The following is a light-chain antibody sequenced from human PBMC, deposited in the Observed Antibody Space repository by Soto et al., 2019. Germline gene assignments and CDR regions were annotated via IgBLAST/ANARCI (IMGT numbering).Light chain of an antibody. CDR3: AEWDDSLYV. Sequence: QSVLTQPPSASGTPGQRVTISCSGSDSNIGSNTVNWYQQLPGTAPKLLIYSNNQRPSGAPDRISGSKSGTSASLAINGLQSEDEADYYCAEWDDSLYVFGTGTKVTVL. CDR1: DSNIGSNT. V-gene: IGLV1-44*01. CDR2: SNN. J-gene: IGLJ1*01.